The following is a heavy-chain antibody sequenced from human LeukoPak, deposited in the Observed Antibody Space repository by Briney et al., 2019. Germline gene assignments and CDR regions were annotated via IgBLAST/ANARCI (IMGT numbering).Heavy chain of an antibody. CDR2: IWYDGSNK. J-gene: IGHJ4*02. D-gene: IGHD5-18*01. V-gene: IGHV3-30*02. Sequence: AGGSLRLSCAASGFTFSSYGMHWVRQAPGKGLEWVAVIWYDGSNKYYADSVKGRFTISRDNSKNTLYLQMNSLRAEDTAVYYCAKDRHRYSYGYTGFDYWGQGTLVTVSS. CDR3: AKDRHRYSYGYTGFDY. CDR1: GFTFSSYG.